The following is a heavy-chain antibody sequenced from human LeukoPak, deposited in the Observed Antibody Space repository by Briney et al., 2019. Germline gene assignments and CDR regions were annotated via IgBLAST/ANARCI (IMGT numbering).Heavy chain of an antibody. Sequence: GGSLRLSCAASGLTFSSYGMHWVRRAPGKGLEWVAVISYDGSNKYYADSVKGRFTISRDNSKNTLYLQMNSLRAEDTAVYYCAKGHSYGLFDYWGQGTLVTVSS. CDR3: AKGHSYGLFDY. D-gene: IGHD5-18*01. J-gene: IGHJ4*02. CDR1: GLTFSSYG. V-gene: IGHV3-30*18. CDR2: ISYDGSNK.